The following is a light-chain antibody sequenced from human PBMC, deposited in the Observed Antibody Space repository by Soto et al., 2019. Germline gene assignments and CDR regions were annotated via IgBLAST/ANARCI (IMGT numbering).Light chain of an antibody. CDR3: QQYGRSVG. CDR2: GAS. J-gene: IGKJ1*01. CDR1: QSVSSD. Sequence: EIVMTQSPATLSVSPGERATLSCRASQSVSSDLAWYQHKPGQAPRLLIYGASSRATGIPDRFSGSGSGTDFTLTVSRLEPEDFAVYYCQQYGRSVGFGQGTKVDI. V-gene: IGKV3-20*01.